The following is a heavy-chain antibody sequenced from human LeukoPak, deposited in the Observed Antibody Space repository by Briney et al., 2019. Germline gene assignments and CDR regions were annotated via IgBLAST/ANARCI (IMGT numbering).Heavy chain of an antibody. V-gene: IGHV3-48*04. CDR1: GFIFSNYG. CDR2: ISSSSSTI. CDR3: ASMGYYYDSSGYYRY. Sequence: GGSLRLSCAASGFIFSNYGMNWVRQAPGKGLEWVSYISSSSSTIYYADSVKGRFTISRDNAKNSLYLQMNSLRAEDTAVYYCASMGYYYDSSGYYRYWGQGTLVTVSS. D-gene: IGHD3-22*01. J-gene: IGHJ4*02.